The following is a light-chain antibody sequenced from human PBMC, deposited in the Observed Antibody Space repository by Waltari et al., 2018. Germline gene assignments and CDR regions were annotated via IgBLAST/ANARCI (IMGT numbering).Light chain of an antibody. V-gene: IGKV3-20*01. CDR2: GAS. CDR1: QSLTKRY. J-gene: IGKJ2*01. CDR3: QQYGSSILYT. Sequence: VLTQSPDTLSLSPGERATVSCRASQSLTKRYLALYQQKPGQAPRLLIYGASSRAAGIPDRFSGSGSGTDFTLTISRLEPEDFAVYYCQQYGSSILYTFGQGTKLEIK.